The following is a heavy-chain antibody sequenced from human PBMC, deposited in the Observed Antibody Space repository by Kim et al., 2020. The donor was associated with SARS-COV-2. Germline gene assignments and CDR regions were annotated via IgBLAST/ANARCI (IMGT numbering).Heavy chain of an antibody. J-gene: IGHJ4*02. Sequence: YAQKFQGRVTITADESTSTAYMELSSLRSEDTAVYYCATTYGIAAAGVDYWGQGTLVTVSS. D-gene: IGHD6-13*01. CDR3: ATTYGIAAAGVDY. V-gene: IGHV1-69*01.